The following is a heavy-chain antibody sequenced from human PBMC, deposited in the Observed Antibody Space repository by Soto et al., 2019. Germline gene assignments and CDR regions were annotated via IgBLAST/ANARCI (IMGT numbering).Heavy chain of an antibody. Sequence: SVKVSCKASGGTFSSYAISWVRQAPGQGLEWTGGIIPIFGTANYAQKFQGRVTITADESTSTAYMELSSLRSEDTAVYYCARAPQFPYYYYYYGMDVWGQGTTVTVSS. CDR1: GGTFSSYA. CDR3: ARAPQFPYYYYYYGMDV. CDR2: IIPIFGTA. J-gene: IGHJ6*02. V-gene: IGHV1-69*13.